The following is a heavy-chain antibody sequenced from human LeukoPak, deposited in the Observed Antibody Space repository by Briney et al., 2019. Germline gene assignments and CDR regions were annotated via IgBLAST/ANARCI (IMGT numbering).Heavy chain of an antibody. CDR3: ARDSYSTTSWSDY. Sequence: SVNVSFKASGYSFTAYGTSWVRQAPGQGREWMGCVNNYNGNTNYAQKFQDRVTMATATSKRTASMEMRSLRSDEPAVYHCARDSYSTTSWSDYWGQGTLVTVSS. CDR1: GYSFTAYG. D-gene: IGHD2-2*01. CDR2: VNNYNGNT. V-gene: IGHV1-18*01. J-gene: IGHJ4*02.